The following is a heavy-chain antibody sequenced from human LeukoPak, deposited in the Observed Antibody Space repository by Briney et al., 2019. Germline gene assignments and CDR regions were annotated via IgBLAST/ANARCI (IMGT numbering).Heavy chain of an antibody. D-gene: IGHD2-15*01. CDR2: IWYDGSNK. CDR1: GFTFSSYG. CDR3: AKAPFPGFRVASDDAFDI. Sequence: GGSLRLSCAASGFTFSSYGMHWVRQAPGKGLEWAAVIWYDGSNKYYADSVKGRFTISRDNSKNTLYLQMNSLRAEDTAVYYCAKAPFPGFRVASDDAFDIWGQGTMVTVSS. J-gene: IGHJ3*02. V-gene: IGHV3-33*06.